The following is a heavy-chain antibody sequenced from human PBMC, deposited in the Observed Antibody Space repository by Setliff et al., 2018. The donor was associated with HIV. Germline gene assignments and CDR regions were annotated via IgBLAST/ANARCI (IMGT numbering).Heavy chain of an antibody. Sequence: GESLKISCAASGFTFTTYWMGWVRQAPGKGLEWVANIKQDGSERKYVDSVKGRFSISRDNAKNSMYLQMNSLRAEDTAIYYCVRDVKTYDIWGQGTMVTVS. CDR1: GFTFTTYW. CDR2: IKQDGSER. J-gene: IGHJ3*02. CDR3: VRDVKTYDI. V-gene: IGHV3-7*05.